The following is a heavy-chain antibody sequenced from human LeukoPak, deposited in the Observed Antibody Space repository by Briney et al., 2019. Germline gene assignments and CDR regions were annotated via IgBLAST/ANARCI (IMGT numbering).Heavy chain of an antibody. D-gene: IGHD5-18*01. J-gene: IGHJ4*02. CDR2: INPNSGGT. CDR1: GYTFTSYY. Sequence: ASVKVSCKASGYTFTSYYMHWVRQAPGQGLEWMGRINPNSGGTNYAQKFQGRVTMTRDTSISTAYMELSRLRSDDTAVYYCARVDTAMVKPFDYWGQGTLVTVSS. V-gene: IGHV1-2*06. CDR3: ARVDTAMVKPFDY.